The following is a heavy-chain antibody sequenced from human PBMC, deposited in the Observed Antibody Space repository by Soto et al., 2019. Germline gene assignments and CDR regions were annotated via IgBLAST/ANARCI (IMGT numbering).Heavy chain of an antibody. Sequence: CRAVEYACRDYAMSSVRPAPGKRMKLFSAISGSGGSTYYADSVKGRFTISRDNSKNTLYLQMKSLRAEDTAVYYCAKSGGRVDCSGGSCYGLYYYYYYGMDVWGQGT. J-gene: IGHJ6*02. CDR2: ISGSGGST. D-gene: IGHD2-15*01. V-gene: IGHV3-23*01. CDR3: AKSGGRVDCSGGSCYGLYYYYYYGMDV. CDR1: EYACRDYA.